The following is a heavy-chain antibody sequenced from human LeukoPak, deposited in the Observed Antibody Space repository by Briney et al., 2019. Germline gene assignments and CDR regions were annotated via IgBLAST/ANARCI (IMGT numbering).Heavy chain of an antibody. CDR1: GGSLSPYY. CDR3: ARVGAWNELVH. CDR2: ILYSGRTT. J-gene: IGHJ4*02. D-gene: IGHD1-1*01. Sequence: SETLSLTSTVSGGSLSPYYWSWIRQIPGKGLEWIGYILYSGRTTNYNPSLKSRVTISVDTSKNQFSLKLSSVTAADTAIYYCARVGAWNELVHWGQGTLVTVSS. V-gene: IGHV4-59*01.